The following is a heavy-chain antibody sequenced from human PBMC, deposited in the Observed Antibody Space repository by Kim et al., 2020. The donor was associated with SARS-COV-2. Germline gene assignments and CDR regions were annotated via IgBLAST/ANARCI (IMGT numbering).Heavy chain of an antibody. D-gene: IGHD4-17*01. CDR3: TRLVRDYGDSKDY. V-gene: IGHV3-73*01. CDR2: IRSKANSYAT. Sequence: VGSLRLSCAASGFTFSGSAMHWVRQASGKGLEWVGRIRSKANSYATAYAASVKGRFTISRDDSKNTAYLQMNSLKTEDTAVYYCTRLVRDYGDSKDYWGQGTLVTVSS. J-gene: IGHJ4*02. CDR1: GFTFSGSA.